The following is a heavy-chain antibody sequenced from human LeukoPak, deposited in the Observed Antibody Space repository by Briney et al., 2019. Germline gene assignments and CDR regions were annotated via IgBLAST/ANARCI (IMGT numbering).Heavy chain of an antibody. Sequence: ASVKVSCKASGYTFTSYYMHWVRQAPGQGLEWMGIINPSGGSTSYAQKFQGRVTMTRDTSTSTVYMELSSLRSEDTAVYYCARGSYDYVWGSYRYFDYWGQGTLVTVSS. D-gene: IGHD3-16*02. V-gene: IGHV1-46*01. CDR1: GYTFTSYY. CDR2: INPSGGST. J-gene: IGHJ4*02. CDR3: ARGSYDYVWGSYRYFDY.